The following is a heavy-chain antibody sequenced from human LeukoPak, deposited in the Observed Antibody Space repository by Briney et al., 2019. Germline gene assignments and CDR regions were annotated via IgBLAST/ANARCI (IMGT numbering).Heavy chain of an antibody. CDR2: IYYSGST. V-gene: IGHV4-61*01. CDR3: ARRVYSSGWFDY. CDR1: GGSFSSGSYY. J-gene: IGHJ4*02. Sequence: PSETLSLTCTVSGGSFSSGSYYWSWIRQPPGKGLEWIGYIYYSGSTNYNPSLKSRVTISVDTSKNQFSLKLSSVTAADTAVYYCARRVYSSGWFDYWGQGTLVTVSS. D-gene: IGHD6-19*01.